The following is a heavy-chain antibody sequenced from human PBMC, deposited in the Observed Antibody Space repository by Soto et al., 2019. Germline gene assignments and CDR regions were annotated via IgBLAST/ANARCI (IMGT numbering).Heavy chain of an antibody. CDR3: ARLYCVTAMCDSWFDP. D-gene: IGHD2-21*01. V-gene: IGHV5-10-1*01. J-gene: IGHJ5*02. Sequence: PGESLKISCKGVGYSFTTFWMSWVRQKPGRGLEYMGRIDPIDSSTTYNPSFQGHVTISVDKSIGTAYLQWNSLEASDTAIYYCARLYCVTAMCDSWFDPWGQGTLVTVSS. CDR1: GYSFTTFW. CDR2: IDPIDSST.